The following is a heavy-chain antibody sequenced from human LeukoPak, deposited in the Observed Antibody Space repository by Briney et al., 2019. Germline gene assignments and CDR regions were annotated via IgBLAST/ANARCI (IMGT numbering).Heavy chain of an antibody. J-gene: IGHJ4*02. CDR3: AKGALLPAGHTRYFFDY. CDR2: ISGSETST. Sequence: PGGSLILSCAASGFPFSTYAMSWVRQAPGKGLEWVSAISGSETSTYYADSVKGRFTISSDTSKNTLYLQMNSLRAEATAVYYCAKGALLPAGHTRYFFDYWGQGTLVTLS. D-gene: IGHD1-26*01. V-gene: IGHV3-23*01. CDR1: GFPFSTYA.